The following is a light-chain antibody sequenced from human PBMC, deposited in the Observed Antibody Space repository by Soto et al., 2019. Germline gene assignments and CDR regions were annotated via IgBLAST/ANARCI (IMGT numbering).Light chain of an antibody. CDR3: QQYNNWPSGT. CDR1: QSVTSN. CDR2: GAS. J-gene: IGKJ3*01. Sequence: IVMTQSPATLSVSPGERATLSCRASQSVTSNLAWYQQKPGQAPRLLIYGASTRATGIPARFSGSGSGTEFTLTISSLQSEDFAVYYCQQYNNWPSGTFGPGTKVDIK. V-gene: IGKV3-15*01.